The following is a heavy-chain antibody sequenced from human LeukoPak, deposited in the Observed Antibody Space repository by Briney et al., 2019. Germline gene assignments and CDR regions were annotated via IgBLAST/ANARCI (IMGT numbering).Heavy chain of an antibody. CDR3: ARSYCSGGSCYSFSDAFDI. CDR1: GGSFSGYY. D-gene: IGHD2-15*01. V-gene: IGHV4-34*01. CDR2: INHSGST. J-gene: IGHJ3*02. Sequence: SETLSLTCAVYGGSFSGYYWSWIRQPPGKGLEWIGEINHSGSTNYNPSLKSRVTISVDTSKNQFSLKLSSVTAADTAVYYCARSYCSGGSCYSFSDAFDIWGQGTMVTVSS.